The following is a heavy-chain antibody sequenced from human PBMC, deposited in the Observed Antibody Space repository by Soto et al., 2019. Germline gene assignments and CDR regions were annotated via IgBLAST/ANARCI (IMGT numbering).Heavy chain of an antibody. Sequence: SETLSLTCAVYGGSFSGYYWSWIRQPPGKGLEWIGEINHSGSTNYNPSLKSRVTISVDTSKNQFSLKLSSVTAADTAVYYCAGGYSYGYRYYYGMNVWGQGTTFTVS. J-gene: IGHJ6*02. CDR1: GGSFSGYY. CDR2: INHSGST. CDR3: AGGYSYGYRYYYGMNV. D-gene: IGHD5-18*01. V-gene: IGHV4-34*01.